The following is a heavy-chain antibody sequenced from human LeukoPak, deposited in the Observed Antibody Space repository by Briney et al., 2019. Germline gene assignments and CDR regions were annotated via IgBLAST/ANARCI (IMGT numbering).Heavy chain of an antibody. CDR3: AREYYYDSQWAFDI. D-gene: IGHD3-22*01. J-gene: IGHJ3*02. CDR1: GFTFSSYA. Sequence: GRSLRLSSAASGFTFSSYAMHWVRQAPGKGLEWVAVISYDGSNKYYADSVKGRFTISRDNSKNTLYLQMNSLRAEDTAVYYCAREYYYDSQWAFDIWGQGTMVTVSS. V-gene: IGHV3-30-3*01. CDR2: ISYDGSNK.